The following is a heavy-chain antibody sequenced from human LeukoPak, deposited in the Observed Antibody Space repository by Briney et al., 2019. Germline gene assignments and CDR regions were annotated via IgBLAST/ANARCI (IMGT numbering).Heavy chain of an antibody. D-gene: IGHD1-26*01. Sequence: ASVKVSCKASGYTFTSYGIIWVRQAPGQGLEWMGWISAYNGNTNYAQKLPGRVTMTTDTSTSTAYMELRSLRSDDTAVYYCARDYEGGNYFDYWGQGTLVTVSS. CDR3: ARDYEGGNYFDY. CDR1: GYTFTSYG. CDR2: ISAYNGNT. J-gene: IGHJ4*02. V-gene: IGHV1-18*01.